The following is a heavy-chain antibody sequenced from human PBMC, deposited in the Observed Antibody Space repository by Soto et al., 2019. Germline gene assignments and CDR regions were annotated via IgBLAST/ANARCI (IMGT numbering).Heavy chain of an antibody. CDR3: ARDLGGWPDY. CDR2: IDAGNGNT. CDR1: GYTFTSYA. V-gene: IGHV1-3*01. J-gene: IGHJ4*02. D-gene: IGHD2-15*01. Sequence: GASVKVSCKASGYTFTSYAMHWVRQAPGQRLEWKGWIDAGNGNTKYSQKFQGRVTITRDTSASTAYKELSSLRSEDTAVYYCARDLGGWPDYWGQGTLVTVSS.